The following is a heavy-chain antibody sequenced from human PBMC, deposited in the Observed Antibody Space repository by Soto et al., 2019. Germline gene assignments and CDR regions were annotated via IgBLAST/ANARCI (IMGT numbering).Heavy chain of an antibody. V-gene: IGHV1-69*01. CDR1: GGTFSSYA. Sequence: QVQLVQSGAEVKKPGSSVKVSCKASGGTFSSYAISWVRQAPGQGLEWMGGIIPIFGTANYAQKFQGRVTITADEATSTAYMELSSLRSEDTAVYYCARGCTNGVCYVYYYGMDVWGQGTTVTVSS. D-gene: IGHD2-8*01. CDR2: IIPIFGTA. CDR3: ARGCTNGVCYVYYYGMDV. J-gene: IGHJ6*02.